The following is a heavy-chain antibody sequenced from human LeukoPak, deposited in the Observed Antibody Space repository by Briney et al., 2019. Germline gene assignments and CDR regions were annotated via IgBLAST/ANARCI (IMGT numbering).Heavy chain of an antibody. CDR3: AREQRTYSSSSLDY. CDR1: GYSISSGYY. CDR2: IYHSGST. J-gene: IGHJ4*02. D-gene: IGHD6-6*01. Sequence: SETLSLTCTVSGYSISSGYYWGWIRQPPGKGLEWIGSIYHSGSTYYNPSLKSRVTLSVDTSKNQFSLKLSSVTAADTAVYYCAREQRTYSSSSLDYWGQGTLVTVSS. V-gene: IGHV4-38-2*02.